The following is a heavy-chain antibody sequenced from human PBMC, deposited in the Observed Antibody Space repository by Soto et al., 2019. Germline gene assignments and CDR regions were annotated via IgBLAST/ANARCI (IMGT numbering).Heavy chain of an antibody. CDR3: ARGYRGYSYANFDY. J-gene: IGHJ4*02. V-gene: IGHV4-34*01. Sequence: SETLSLTCAVYGGSFSGYYWSWIRQPPGKGLEWIGEINHSGSTNYNPSLKSRVTISVDTSKNQFSLKLSSVTAADTAVYYCARGYRGYSYANFDYWGQGTLVTVSS. CDR1: GGSFSGYY. CDR2: INHSGST. D-gene: IGHD5-18*01.